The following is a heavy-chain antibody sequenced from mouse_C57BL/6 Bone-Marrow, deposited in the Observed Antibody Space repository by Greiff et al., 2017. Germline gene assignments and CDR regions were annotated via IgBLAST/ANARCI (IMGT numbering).Heavy chain of an antibody. CDR1: GFTFSDYG. J-gene: IGHJ4*01. CDR3: ARDGGYYNAMDY. CDR2: INYDGSST. V-gene: IGHV5-16*01. Sequence: DVMLVESGGGLVKPGGSLKLSCAASGFTFSDYGMHWVRQVPEKGLEWVANINYDGSSTYYLDSLKSRFIISRDNAKNILYLQMSSLKSEDTATYYCARDGGYYNAMDYWGQGTSVTVSS. D-gene: IGHD2-2*01.